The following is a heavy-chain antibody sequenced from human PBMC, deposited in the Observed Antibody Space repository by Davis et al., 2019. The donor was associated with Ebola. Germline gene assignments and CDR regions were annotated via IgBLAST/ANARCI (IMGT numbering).Heavy chain of an antibody. D-gene: IGHD2-21*01. V-gene: IGHV1-18*01. Sequence: AASVKVSCKASGYTLTSYGISWVRQAPGQGLEWMGWISAYNGNTNYAQKLQGRVTMTTDTSTSTAYMELRSLRSEDTAVYYCASRDLSDAPYYYYGMDVWGQGTTVTVSS. CDR3: ASRDLSDAPYYYYGMDV. CDR1: GYTLTSYG. CDR2: ISAYNGNT. J-gene: IGHJ6*02.